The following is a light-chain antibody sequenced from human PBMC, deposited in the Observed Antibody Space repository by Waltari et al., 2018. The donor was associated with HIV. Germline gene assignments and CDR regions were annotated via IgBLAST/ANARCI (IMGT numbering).Light chain of an antibody. Sequence: DIVMTQSPDSLAVSLGGRATINCKSSRNIFYRPFNRNYLSWYQQKPGQPPKLVIYWASTRESGLPDRFSGSGSETNCTLTISSLQAEDAAVYYCQQYFSTPWTFGQGTTVEVK. V-gene: IGKV4-1*01. CDR1: RNIFYRPFNRNY. CDR3: QQYFSTPWT. CDR2: WAS. J-gene: IGKJ1*01.